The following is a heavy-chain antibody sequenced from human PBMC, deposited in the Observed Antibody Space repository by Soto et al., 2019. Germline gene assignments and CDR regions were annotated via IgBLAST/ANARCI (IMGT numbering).Heavy chain of an antibody. CDR3: ARGRGIAATFYYFDY. Sequence: GESLKISCKGSGYSFTSYWIGWVRQMPGKGLEWMGIIYPGDTDTRYSPSFQGQVTITADKSISTAYLQWSILKASDTAMYYCARGRGIAATFYYFDYWGQGTLVTVSS. V-gene: IGHV5-51*01. CDR2: IYPGDTDT. J-gene: IGHJ4*02. CDR1: GYSFTSYW. D-gene: IGHD2-15*01.